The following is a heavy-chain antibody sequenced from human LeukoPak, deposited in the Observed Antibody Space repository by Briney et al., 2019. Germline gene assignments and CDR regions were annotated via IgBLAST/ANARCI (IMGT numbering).Heavy chain of an antibody. CDR2: MYYSGST. V-gene: IGHV4-59*01. D-gene: IGHD1-26*01. Sequence: SETLSLTCTVSGGSISSYYWSWIRQPPGKGLEWIGYMYYSGSTNYNPSLKSRVTISVDTSKDQFSLKLSSVTAADTAVYYCARVPSGSVFGAFDIWGQGTIVTISS. J-gene: IGHJ3*02. CDR1: GGSISSYY. CDR3: ARVPSGSVFGAFDI.